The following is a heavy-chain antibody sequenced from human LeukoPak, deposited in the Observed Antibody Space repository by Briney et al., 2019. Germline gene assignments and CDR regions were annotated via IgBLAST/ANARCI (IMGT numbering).Heavy chain of an antibody. CDR3: ARDVSSGWYDRHYFDY. J-gene: IGHJ4*02. V-gene: IGHV1-69*13. Sequence: GASVKVSCKASGGTFSSYAISWVRQAPGQGLEWMGGIISIFGTANYAQKFQGRVTITADESTSTAYMELSSLRSEDTAVYYCARDVSSGWYDRHYFDYWGQGTLVTVSS. D-gene: IGHD6-19*01. CDR2: IISIFGTA. CDR1: GGTFSSYA.